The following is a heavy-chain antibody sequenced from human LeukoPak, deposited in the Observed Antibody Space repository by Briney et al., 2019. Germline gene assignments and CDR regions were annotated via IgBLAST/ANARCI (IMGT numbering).Heavy chain of an antibody. CDR1: GGSISSYY. J-gene: IGHJ4*02. CDR3: ARLGLMNGY. D-gene: IGHD1-1*01. V-gene: IGHV4-59*08. CDR2: IYYSGST. Sequence: SETLSLTCTVSGGSISSYYWSWIRQPPGKGLEWIGYIYYSGSTNYSPSLKSRVTISVDTSKNQFSLKLSSVTAADTAVYYCARLGLMNGYWGQGTLVTVSS.